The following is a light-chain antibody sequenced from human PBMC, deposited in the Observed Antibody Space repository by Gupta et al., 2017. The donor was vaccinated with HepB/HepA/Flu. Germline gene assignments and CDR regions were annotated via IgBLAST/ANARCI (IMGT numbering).Light chain of an antibody. CDR1: SSNIVAGYY. Sequence: QSVLPPPPSVSAAPWQRVTLSCTGSSSNIVAGYYVHWYQHLPGTAPKLLINAHNTRPSGVPDRFSGSKSDTSTFLAITGLQAEDEAHYYCQSFDRSLSALVFGGGTKLTVL. V-gene: IGLV1-40*01. CDR3: QSFDRSLSALV. CDR2: AHN. J-gene: IGLJ3*02.